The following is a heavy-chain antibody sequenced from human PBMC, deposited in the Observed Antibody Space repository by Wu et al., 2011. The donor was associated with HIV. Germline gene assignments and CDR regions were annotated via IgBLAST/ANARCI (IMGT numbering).Heavy chain of an antibody. Sequence: QVQLVQSGAEVKKPGSSVKVSCKASGGTFRYAINWVRQAPGQGLEWMGGIIPMFGTAKYAQKFQGRVTITADKSTSTAYMELRSLRSDDTAVYYCARDGSSAQLDLYYNHMDVWGKGTTVTVSS. J-gene: IGHJ6*03. D-gene: IGHD6-6*01. CDR2: IIPMFGTA. CDR1: GGTFRYA. V-gene: IGHV1-69*06. CDR3: ARDGSSAQLDLYYNHMDV.